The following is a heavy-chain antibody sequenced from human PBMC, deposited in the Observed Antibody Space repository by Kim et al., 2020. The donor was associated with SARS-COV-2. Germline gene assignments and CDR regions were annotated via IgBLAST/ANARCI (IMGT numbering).Heavy chain of an antibody. CDR2: IYSGGST. CDR1: GFTVSSNY. V-gene: IGHV3-53*04. D-gene: IGHD3-10*01. CDR3: AREQLWFGETGFDY. J-gene: IGHJ4*02. Sequence: GGSLRLSCAASGFTVSSNYMSWVRQAPGKGLEWVSVIYSGGSTYYADSVKGRFTISRHNSKNTLYLQMNSLRAEDTAVYYCAREQLWFGETGFDYWGQGTLVTVSS.